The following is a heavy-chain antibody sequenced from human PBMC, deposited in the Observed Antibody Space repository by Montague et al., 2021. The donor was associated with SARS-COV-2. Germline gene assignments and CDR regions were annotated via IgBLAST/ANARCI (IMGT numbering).Heavy chain of an antibody. CDR3: TRGAPGY. J-gene: IGHJ4*02. CDR1: GGSFSDYK. V-gene: IGHV4-34*01. CDR2: ISHSGSA. Sequence: SETLSLTCAVYGGSFSDYKWTWIRQSPGKGLEWIGQISHSGSANYNPSLKSRVTISVDTAKNQFSLKLTSGNVADTAVYYCTRGAPGYWGQGTLVTVSS.